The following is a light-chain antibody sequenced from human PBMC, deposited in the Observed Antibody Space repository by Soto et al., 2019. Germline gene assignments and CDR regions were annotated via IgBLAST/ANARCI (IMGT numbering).Light chain of an antibody. V-gene: IGLV2-14*01. Sequence: QSALAQPASVSGSPGQSITISCTGSSSDIGTYNFVSRYQQHPGKAPKLLIFGVTNRPSGISDRFSGSKSGDTASLTISGLQGDDEADYYCSSYTTTNSLVFGTGTKLTVL. CDR2: GVT. CDR3: SSYTTTNSLV. CDR1: SSDIGTYNF. J-gene: IGLJ1*01.